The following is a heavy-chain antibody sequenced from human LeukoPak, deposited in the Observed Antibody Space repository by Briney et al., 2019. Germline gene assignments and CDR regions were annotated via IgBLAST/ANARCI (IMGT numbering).Heavy chain of an antibody. D-gene: IGHD3-16*01. J-gene: IGHJ4*02. CDR2: IYYSGST. CDR1: GGSISSYY. Sequence: KPSETLSLTCPVSGGSISSYYWSWIRPPPGKGLEWIGYIYYSGSTNYNPSLKSRVTISVDTSKNQFSLKLSSVTAADTAVYYCARDPWGQTGYLDYWGQGTLVTVSS. V-gene: IGHV4-59*01. CDR3: ARDPWGQTGYLDY.